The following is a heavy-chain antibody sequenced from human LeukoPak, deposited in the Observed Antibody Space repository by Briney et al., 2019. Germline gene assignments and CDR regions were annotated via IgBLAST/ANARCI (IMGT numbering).Heavy chain of an antibody. Sequence: SETLSLTCTVSSGSISTSNYYWGWVRQPPGKALEWIGNIFYSGSTYYSPSLKSRVTISVDTSKNQFSLKLSSVTAADTAVYYCARDLGEPYYYYMDVWGKGTTVTVSS. CDR1: SGSISTSNYY. CDR2: IFYSGST. CDR3: ARDLGEPYYYYMDV. V-gene: IGHV4-39*07. D-gene: IGHD1-14*01. J-gene: IGHJ6*03.